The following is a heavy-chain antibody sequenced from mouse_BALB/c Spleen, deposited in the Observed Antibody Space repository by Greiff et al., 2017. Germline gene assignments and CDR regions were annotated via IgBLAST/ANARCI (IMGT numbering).Heavy chain of an antibody. CDR1: GFAFSSYD. CDR2: ISSGGGST. J-gene: IGHJ4*01. Sequence: EVQLVESGGGLVKPGGSLKLSCAASGFAFSSYDMSWVRQTPVKRLEWVAYISSGGGSTYYPDTVKGRFTISRDNAKNTLYLQMSSLKSEDTAMYYCARHKRDDGAMDYWGQGTSVTVSS. V-gene: IGHV5-12-1*01. CDR3: ARHKRDDGAMDY. D-gene: IGHD2-3*01.